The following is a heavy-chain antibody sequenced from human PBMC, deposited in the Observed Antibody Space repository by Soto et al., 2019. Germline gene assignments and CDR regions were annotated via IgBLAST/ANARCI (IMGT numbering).Heavy chain of an antibody. J-gene: IGHJ4*02. Sequence: SQTLSLPCAISGDSVSSNSAAWNWIRQSPSRGLEWLGRTYYRSKWYNDYAVSVKSRITNNPDTSKNPFSLQLNSVTPEDTAVYYCARVVIPPSYDFWSGYYLSRPLDYWGQGTLVTVSS. D-gene: IGHD3-3*01. V-gene: IGHV6-1*01. CDR1: GDSVSSNSAA. CDR2: TYYRSKWYN. CDR3: ARVVIPPSYDFWSGYYLSRPLDY.